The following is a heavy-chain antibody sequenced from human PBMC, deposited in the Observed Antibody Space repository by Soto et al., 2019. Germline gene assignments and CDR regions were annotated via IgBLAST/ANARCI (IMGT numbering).Heavy chain of an antibody. CDR2: ISGVGGIT. D-gene: IGHD3-16*01. V-gene: IGHV3-23*01. CDR1: GFTFTNYA. CDR3: AKNNAPGGGVFDS. Sequence: EVQLLESGGGLVQPWGSLRLSCAASGFTFTNYAMSWVRQAPGKGLEWVSTISGVGGITPYAASVKGRFTISRDDSKNTLYLEMNSLRAEDTAVYFCAKNNAPGGGVFDSWCQGILVTVSS. J-gene: IGHJ4*02.